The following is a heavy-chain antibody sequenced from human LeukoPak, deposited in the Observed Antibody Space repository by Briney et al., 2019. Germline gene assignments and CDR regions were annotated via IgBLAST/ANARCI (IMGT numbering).Heavy chain of an antibody. D-gene: IGHD3-10*01. CDR3: AGNAGRSWSSYYYYYYMDV. V-gene: IGHV4-38-2*02. CDR2: IYHSGST. J-gene: IGHJ6*03. Sequence: SETLSLTCTVSGYSISSGYYWGWIRQPPGKGLEWIGSIYHSGSTYYNPSLKSRVTISVDTSKNQFSLKLSSVTAADTAVYYCAGNAGRSWSSYYYYYYMDVWGKGTTVTVSS. CDR1: GYSISSGYY.